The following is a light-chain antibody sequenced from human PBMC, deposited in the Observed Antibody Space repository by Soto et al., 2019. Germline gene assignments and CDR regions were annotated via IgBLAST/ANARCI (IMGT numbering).Light chain of an antibody. CDR3: QQYNNWPWT. CDR1: QSVSSN. J-gene: IGKJ1*01. CDR2: GAS. V-gene: IGKV3-15*01. Sequence: EIGMTQSPATLSVSPGERATLSCRASQSVSSNLAWYQQKPGQAPRLLIYGASTRATGIPARFSGSGSGTEFTLTISSLQSEDFAVYYCQQYNNWPWTLGQGTKVEIK.